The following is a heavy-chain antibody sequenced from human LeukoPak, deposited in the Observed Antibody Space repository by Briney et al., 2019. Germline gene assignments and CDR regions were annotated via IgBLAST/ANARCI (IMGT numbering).Heavy chain of an antibody. D-gene: IGHD6-6*01. V-gene: IGHV3-30*18. CDR2: ISYDGSNK. Sequence: PGGSLRLSCAASGFTFSSYGMHWVRQAPGKGLEWVAVISYDGSNKYYADSVKGRFTISRDNSQNTLYLQMNSLGAEDTAIYYCAKDRIASPPQGRFDPWGQGTLVTVSS. J-gene: IGHJ5*02. CDR1: GFTFSSYG. CDR3: AKDRIASPPQGRFDP.